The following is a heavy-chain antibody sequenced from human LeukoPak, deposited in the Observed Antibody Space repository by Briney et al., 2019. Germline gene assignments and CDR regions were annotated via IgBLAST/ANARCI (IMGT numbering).Heavy chain of an antibody. CDR2: IYYSGST. V-gene: IGHV4-39*01. CDR1: GGSISSSSYY. Sequence: PSETLSLTCTVSGGSISSSSYYWGWIHQPPGKGLEWIGSIYYSGSTYYNPSLKSRVTISVDTSKNQFSLKLSSVTAADTAVYYCARPLQLSGSHQSPYYYYMDVWGKGTTVTVSS. CDR3: ARPLQLSGSHQSPYYYYMDV. J-gene: IGHJ6*03. D-gene: IGHD3-10*01.